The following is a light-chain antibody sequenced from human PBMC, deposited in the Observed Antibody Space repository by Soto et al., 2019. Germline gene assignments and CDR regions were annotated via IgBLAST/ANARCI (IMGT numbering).Light chain of an antibody. CDR2: LRS. CDR3: MQGLLPPRP. Sequence: DIVMTQSPLSLPVTPGEAASISCRSSQSLLHSNGNNYLDWYFQKPGQSPQLLIYLRSNRASGVPDGFRGSGSGTDLTRRVSGVEAEDVGVWCCMQGLLPPRPFGQGTK. CDR1: QSLLHSNGNNY. V-gene: IGKV2-28*01. J-gene: IGKJ2*01.